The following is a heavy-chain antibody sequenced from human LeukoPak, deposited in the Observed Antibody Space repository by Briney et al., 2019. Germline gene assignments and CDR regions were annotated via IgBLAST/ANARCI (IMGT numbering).Heavy chain of an antibody. J-gene: IGHJ4*02. D-gene: IGHD2-15*01. CDR1: GFTFSSYG. V-gene: IGHV3-30*03. CDR2: ISYDGSNK. CDR3: ASVGYCSGGSCYDFDY. Sequence: PGGSLRLSCAASGFTFSSYGMHWVRQAPGKGLEWVAVISYDGSNKYYVDSVKGRFTISRDNSKNTLYLQMNSLRAEDTAVYYCASVGYCSGGSCYDFDYWGQGTLVTVSS.